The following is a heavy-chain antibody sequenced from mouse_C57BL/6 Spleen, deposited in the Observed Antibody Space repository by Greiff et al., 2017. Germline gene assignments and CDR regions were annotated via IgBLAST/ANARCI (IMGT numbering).Heavy chain of an antibody. Sequence: VQLQQSGPGLVQPSQSLSITCTVSGFSLTSSGVHWVRQSPGKGLEWLGVIWRGGSTDYNAAFMSRLSITKDNSKSQVFFKMNRLQADDTAIYYCANLWDVSWYFDVWGTGTTVTVSS. D-gene: IGHD4-1*01. CDR3: ANLWDVSWYFDV. V-gene: IGHV2-5*01. J-gene: IGHJ1*03. CDR2: IWRGGST. CDR1: GFSLTSSG.